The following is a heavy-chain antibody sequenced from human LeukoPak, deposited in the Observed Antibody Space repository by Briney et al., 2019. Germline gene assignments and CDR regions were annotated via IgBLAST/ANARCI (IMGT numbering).Heavy chain of an antibody. D-gene: IGHD2-15*01. J-gene: IGHJ4*02. CDR2: IYWDDEK. Sequence: SGPTLVKPTQTLTLTCTFSGFSLTTYGVGVGWIRQPPGKALEGFALIYWDDEKRYRPSLRTRLTITKDTSKSQVVLTLTNMDPVDTATYYCAHLNFYNDGGYSRAFDYWGQGTLVTVSS. CDR3: AHLNFYNDGGYSRAFDY. CDR1: GFSLTTYGVG. V-gene: IGHV2-5*02.